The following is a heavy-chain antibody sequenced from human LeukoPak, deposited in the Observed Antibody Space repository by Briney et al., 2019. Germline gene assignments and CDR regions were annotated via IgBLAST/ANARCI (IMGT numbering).Heavy chain of an antibody. J-gene: IGHJ4*02. CDR3: ARSSSSWFDY. CDR2: IYYSGST. D-gene: IGHD6-13*01. CDR1: GGSISSYY. V-gene: IGHV4-59*01. Sequence: SETLSLTCTVSGGSISSYYWSWIRQPPGKGLEWIGFIYYSGSTNYNPSLKSRVTISVDTSKNQFSLKLSSVTAADTAVYYCARSSSSWFDYWGQGTLVTVSS.